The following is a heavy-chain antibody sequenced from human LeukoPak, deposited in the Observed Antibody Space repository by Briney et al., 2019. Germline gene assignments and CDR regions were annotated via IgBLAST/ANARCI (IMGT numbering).Heavy chain of an antibody. D-gene: IGHD7-27*01. J-gene: IGHJ6*03. Sequence: PGGSLRLSCAASGFSLTNYWMSWVRQAPGKGMEWVANIKEDGSDKYYVDCVKGRLTMSREKAKNSLYVQMNSLRAEDTAVYYCARVKAGDSYVDYYYYYMDVWGKGTTVTVSS. CDR2: IKEDGSDK. V-gene: IGHV3-7*01. CDR3: ARVKAGDSYVDYYYYYMDV. CDR1: GFSLTNYW.